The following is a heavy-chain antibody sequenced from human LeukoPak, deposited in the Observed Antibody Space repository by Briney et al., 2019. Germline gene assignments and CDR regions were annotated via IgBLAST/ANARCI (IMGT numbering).Heavy chain of an antibody. D-gene: IGHD3-9*01. CDR2: IWYDGSNK. V-gene: IGHV3-33*01. J-gene: IGHJ4*02. CDR1: GFTFSSYG. Sequence: GGSLRLSCAASGFTFSSYGMHWVRQAPGKGLEWVAVIWYDGSNKYYADSVKGRFTISRDNSKNTLHLQMNSLRAEDTAVYYCARGRYDILTGYYYDYWGQGTLVTVSS. CDR3: ARGRYDILTGYYYDY.